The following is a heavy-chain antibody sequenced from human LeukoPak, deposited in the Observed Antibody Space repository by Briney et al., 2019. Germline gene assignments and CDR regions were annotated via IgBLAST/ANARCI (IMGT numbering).Heavy chain of an antibody. J-gene: IGHJ5*02. V-gene: IGHV1-2*06. D-gene: IGHD6-19*01. CDR3: ARVLAVAKDLVDWFDP. CDR1: GYTFTGYY. Sequence: ASVKVSCKASGYTFTGYYMHWVRQAPGQGLEWMGRITPNSGGTNYAQKFQGRVTMTRDTSISTAYMELSRLRSDDTAVYYCARVLAVAKDLVDWFDPWGQGTLVTVSS. CDR2: ITPNSGGT.